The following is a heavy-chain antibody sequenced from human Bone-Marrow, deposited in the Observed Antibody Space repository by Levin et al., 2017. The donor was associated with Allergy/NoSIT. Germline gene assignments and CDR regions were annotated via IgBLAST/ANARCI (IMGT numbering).Heavy chain of an antibody. Sequence: GASVKVSCKASGYTFSDYFTHWVRQAPGQGLEWMGWVNPNSGGTNYAHHLQGRVTMTRDTSSTTAYMELRSLRSDDTAVYYCARLPNGQWLERNNYCDYWGQGTLVTVSS. CDR3: ARLPNGQWLERNNYCDY. CDR2: VNPNSGGT. J-gene: IGHJ4*02. V-gene: IGHV1-2*02. D-gene: IGHD6-19*01. CDR1: GYTFSDYF.